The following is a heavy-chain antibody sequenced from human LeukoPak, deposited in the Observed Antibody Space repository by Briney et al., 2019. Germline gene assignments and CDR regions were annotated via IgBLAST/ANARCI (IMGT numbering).Heavy chain of an antibody. CDR1: GFIISSNY. Sequence: PGGSLRLSCAASGFIISSNYMSWVRQAPGKGLEWVSVIYSGGSTYYADSVKGRFTISRDNSKNTLYLQMNSLRAEDTAVYYCTTVSDYWGQGTLVTVSS. CDR3: TTVSDY. J-gene: IGHJ4*02. V-gene: IGHV3-53*01. CDR2: IYSGGST.